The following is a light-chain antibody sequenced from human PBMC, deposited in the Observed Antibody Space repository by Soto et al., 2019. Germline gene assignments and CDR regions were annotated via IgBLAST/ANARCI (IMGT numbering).Light chain of an antibody. Sequence: AIRMTQSPSSFSASTGDRVTITCRASQGISSYLAWYQQKPGKAPQLLIYAASTLQSGVPSRFSGSGSGTDFTLTISCLQSEDFATYYCQHYYSYTPTFGGGTKVEIK. CDR2: AAS. V-gene: IGKV1-8*01. CDR3: QHYYSYTPT. J-gene: IGKJ4*01. CDR1: QGISSY.